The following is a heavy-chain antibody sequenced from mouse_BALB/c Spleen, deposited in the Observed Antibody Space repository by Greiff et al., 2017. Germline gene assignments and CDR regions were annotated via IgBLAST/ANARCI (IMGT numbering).Heavy chain of an antibody. CDR3: ARLFITTVVATKGKNYAMDY. V-gene: IGHV1-9*01. CDR1: GYTFSSYW. CDR2: LLPGSGST. D-gene: IGHD1-1*01. Sequence: QVQLQQSGAELMKPGASVKISCKATGYTFSSYWIEWVKQRPGHGLEWIGELLPGSGSTNYNEKFKGKATFTADTSSNTAYMQLSSLTSEDSAVYYCARLFITTVVATKGKNYAMDYWGQGTSVTVSS. J-gene: IGHJ4*01.